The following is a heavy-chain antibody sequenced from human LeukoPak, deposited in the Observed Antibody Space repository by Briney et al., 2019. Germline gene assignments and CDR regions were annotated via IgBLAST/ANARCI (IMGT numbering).Heavy chain of an antibody. CDR3: AKAAYSGYDDTGYKGAFDI. CDR1: GFTLDDYA. J-gene: IGHJ3*02. V-gene: IGHV3-9*03. D-gene: IGHD5-12*01. Sequence: GGSLRLSCAASGFTLDDYAMHWVRQAPGKGLEWVSGISWNSGSIGYADSVKGRFTISRDNAKNSLYLQMNSLRAEDMALYYCAKAAYSGYDDTGYKGAFDIWGQGTMVTVSS. CDR2: ISWNSGSI.